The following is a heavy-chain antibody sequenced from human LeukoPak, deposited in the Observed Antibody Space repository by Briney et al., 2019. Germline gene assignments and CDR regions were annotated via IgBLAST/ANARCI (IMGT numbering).Heavy chain of an antibody. CDR3: ASTNFLLGYYYYGMDV. V-gene: IGHV4-59*01. Sequence: PSETLSLTCTVSGGSLSTYYWSWIRQPPGKGLEWVGNVYRSGNTNYNPSLKSRVTISIDTSKNQFSLKLSSVTAADTAVYYCASTNFLLGYYYYGMDVWGPGTTVTVS. CDR2: VYRSGNT. CDR1: GGSLSTYY. D-gene: IGHD2/OR15-2a*01. J-gene: IGHJ6*02.